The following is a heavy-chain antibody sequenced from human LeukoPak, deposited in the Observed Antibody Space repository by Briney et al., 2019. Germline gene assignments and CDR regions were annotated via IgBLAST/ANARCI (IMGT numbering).Heavy chain of an antibody. Sequence: SETLSLTCAVYGGSFSGYYWSWIRQPPGKGLEWIGEINHSGSTNYNPSLKSRVTISVDTSKNQYSLKLSSVTAADTAVYYCARSDYYYYMDVWGKGTTVTVSS. CDR1: GGSFSGYY. J-gene: IGHJ6*03. CDR2: INHSGST. V-gene: IGHV4-34*01. CDR3: ARSDYYYYMDV.